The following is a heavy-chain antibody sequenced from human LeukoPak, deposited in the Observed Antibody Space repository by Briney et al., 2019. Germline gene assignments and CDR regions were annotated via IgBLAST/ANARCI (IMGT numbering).Heavy chain of an antibody. J-gene: IGHJ4*02. CDR1: GFTFSSYG. Sequence: GRSLRLSCAASGFTFSSYGMHWVRQAPGKGLEWVAVISYDGSNKYYADSVKGRFTISRDNSKNTLYLQMNSLRAEDTAVYYCAKAVTHGKFDYWGQGTLVTVSS. CDR3: AKAVTHGKFDY. D-gene: IGHD4-17*01. CDR2: ISYDGSNK. V-gene: IGHV3-30*18.